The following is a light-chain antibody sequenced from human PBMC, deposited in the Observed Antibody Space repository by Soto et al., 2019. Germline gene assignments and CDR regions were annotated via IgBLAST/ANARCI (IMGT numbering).Light chain of an antibody. CDR3: HQRQYWPPIT. Sequence: VVLTQSPATLSLSPGERATLSCRTSLSVSVYLDWYQQKPGQAPRLLISDASNRATGIPARFSGSGYGSDFTLTISSLEPEDFAVYYCHQRQYWPPITFGQGTRLENK. CDR2: DAS. V-gene: IGKV3-11*01. J-gene: IGKJ5*01. CDR1: LSVSVY.